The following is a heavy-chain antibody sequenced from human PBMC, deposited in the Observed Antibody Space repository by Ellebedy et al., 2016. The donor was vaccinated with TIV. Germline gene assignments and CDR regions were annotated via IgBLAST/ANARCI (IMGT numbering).Heavy chain of an antibody. CDR1: GFTFSSYA. D-gene: IGHD5-24*01. J-gene: IGHJ4*02. V-gene: IGHV3-30-3*01. CDR3: AREELEMATITHFDY. Sequence: GGSLRLSCAASGFTFSSYAMHWVRQAPGKGLEWVAVISYDGSNKYYADSVKGRFTISRDNSKNTLYLQMNSLRAEDTAVYYCAREELEMATITHFDYWGQGTLVTVSS. CDR2: ISYDGSNK.